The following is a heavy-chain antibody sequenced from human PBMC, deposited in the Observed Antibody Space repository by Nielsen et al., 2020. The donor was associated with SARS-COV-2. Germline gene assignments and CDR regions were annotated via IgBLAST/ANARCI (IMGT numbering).Heavy chain of an antibody. CDR3: ARGDLVVVPSPILGLGPFFYYFYLDV. J-gene: IGHJ6*03. D-gene: IGHD2-2*01. CDR1: GGSVSSNDW. Sequence: SETLSLTCAVSGGSVSSNDWWTWVRPSPGQGLEWIGEVSHSGSINYNPSLKSRVTLSMDKSKRQFFLRLTSVSAADTAVYFCARGDLVVVPSPILGLGPFFYYFYLDVWGKGTTVIVSS. V-gene: IGHV4-4*02. CDR2: VSHSGSI.